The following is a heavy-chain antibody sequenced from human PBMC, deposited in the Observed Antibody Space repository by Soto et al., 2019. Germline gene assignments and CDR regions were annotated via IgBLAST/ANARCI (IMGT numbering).Heavy chain of an antibody. CDR3: ARYIYGYLDY. J-gene: IGHJ4*02. Sequence: LKLSCAPSGFTFSDYSMSWLRQAPGKGLEWIAYISGVMSSTYYADSVKGRFTISRDNAKNSVYLQMNSLRAEDTAVYYCARYIYGYLDYWGQGTMVTVSS. CDR2: ISGVMSST. D-gene: IGHD5-18*01. V-gene: IGHV3-11*06. CDR1: GFTFSDYS.